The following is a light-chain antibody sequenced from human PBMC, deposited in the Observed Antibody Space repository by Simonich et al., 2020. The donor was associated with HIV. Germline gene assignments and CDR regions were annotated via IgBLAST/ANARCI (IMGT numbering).Light chain of an antibody. Sequence: DILMTQSPSSLPASVGDRVTITGRASQGVSNSLAWYQQEPGKAPNILLSASSRLESGVPSRFSGSVSGTDFTLTISSRQPEDFATYYCQQSYSTPPYTFGQGTKLEIK. CDR1: QGVSNS. CDR2: ASS. V-gene: IGKV1-NL1*01. CDR3: QQSYSTPPYT. J-gene: IGKJ2*01.